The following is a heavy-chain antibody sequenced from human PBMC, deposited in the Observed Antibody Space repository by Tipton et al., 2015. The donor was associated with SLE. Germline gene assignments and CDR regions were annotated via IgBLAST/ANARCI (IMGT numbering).Heavy chain of an antibody. D-gene: IGHD2-15*01. CDR3: ARDLGWDAFDI. Sequence: TLSLTCAVYGGSFSAYYWSWIRQPPGKGMEWIGEINHSGSTYYNPSLKSRVTISVDTSKNQFSLKLSSVTAADTAVYYCARDLGWDAFDIWGQGTMVTVSS. V-gene: IGHV4-34*01. CDR2: INHSGST. J-gene: IGHJ3*02. CDR1: GGSFSAYY.